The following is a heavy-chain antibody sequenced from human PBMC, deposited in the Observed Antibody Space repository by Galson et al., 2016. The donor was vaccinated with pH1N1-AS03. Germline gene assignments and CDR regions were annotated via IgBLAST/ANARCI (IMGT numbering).Heavy chain of an antibody. D-gene: IGHD1-1*01. J-gene: IGHJ4*02. CDR1: GYTFTDYY. V-gene: IGHV1-2*06. Sequence: SVKVSCKASGYTFTDYYIHWVRQAPGQGLEWMGRLTPNSGVTNYAQKFQGRVTMTRDMSLTTAYMELSSLKSDDTAVYYCATKQQLASWGLGTLVTVSS. CDR3: ATKQQLAS. CDR2: LTPNSGVT.